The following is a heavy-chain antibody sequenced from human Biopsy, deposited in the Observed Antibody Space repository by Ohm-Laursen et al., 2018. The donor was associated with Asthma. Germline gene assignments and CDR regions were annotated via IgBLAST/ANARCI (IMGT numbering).Heavy chain of an antibody. CDR2: INAGHGNT. J-gene: IGHJ3*02. D-gene: IGHD3-9*01. CDR1: GYTFINYA. CDR3: ARTYYDFLTGQVNDALAM. Sequence: SVTASCQASGYTFINYAIHWARLAPGQRLGWMGWINAGHGNTKYSEKFQGRVTITRDTSASTAYMDLSSLRSEDMAVYYCARTYYDFLTGQVNDALAMWGQGTVVTVSS. V-gene: IGHV1-3*01.